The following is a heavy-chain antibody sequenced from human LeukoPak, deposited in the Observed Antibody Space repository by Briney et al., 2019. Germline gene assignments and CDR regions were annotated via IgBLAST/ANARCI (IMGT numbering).Heavy chain of an antibody. Sequence: GGSLRLSCAASGFTVSSNYMCWVRQAPGKGLEWVSVIYSGGSTYYADSVKGRFTISRDNSKNTLYLQMNSLRAEDTAVYYCAKDTTYCSSTSCFPTLFFVIWGQWTMVTVSS. CDR1: GFTVSSNY. J-gene: IGHJ3*02. D-gene: IGHD2-2*01. V-gene: IGHV3-53*01. CDR2: IYSGGST. CDR3: AKDTTYCSSTSCFPTLFFVI.